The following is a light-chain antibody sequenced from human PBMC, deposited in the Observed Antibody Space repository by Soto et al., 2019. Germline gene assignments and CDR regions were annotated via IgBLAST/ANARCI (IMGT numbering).Light chain of an antibody. J-gene: IGKJ5*01. V-gene: IGKV3-20*01. CDR3: QHYGSSPQT. CDR1: QSLSSSY. Sequence: EIVLTQSPGTLSLSPGERATLSCRASQSLSSSYLAWYQQKPGQAPRLLIYGASSRATGIPDRFSGSGSGTDFTLTVSRLEPEDFAVYYCQHYGSSPQTFGQGTRLEIK. CDR2: GAS.